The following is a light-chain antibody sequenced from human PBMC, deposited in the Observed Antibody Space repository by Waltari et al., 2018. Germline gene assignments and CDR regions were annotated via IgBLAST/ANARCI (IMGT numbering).Light chain of an antibody. J-gene: IGKJ2*01. Sequence: EIVLTQSPGTLFLSQGERATLSCRASQRVSSSNLAWYQQNPGQAPRLLIYGASSRATGIPDRFSGSGSGTDFTLTISRLEPEDFAVYYCQQYGRSWNTFGQGTKLEIK. V-gene: IGKV3-20*01. CDR1: QRVSSSN. CDR2: GAS. CDR3: QQYGRSWNT.